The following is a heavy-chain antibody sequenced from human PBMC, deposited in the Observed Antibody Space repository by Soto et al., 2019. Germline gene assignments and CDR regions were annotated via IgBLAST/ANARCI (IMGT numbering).Heavy chain of an antibody. CDR1: GGTFSSYT. V-gene: IGHV1-69*08. J-gene: IGHJ6*03. Sequence: QVQLVQSGAEVKKPGSSVKVSCKASGGTFSSYTISWVRQAPGQGLEWMGRIIPILGIANYAQKLQGRVTITADKSTSTAYMELSSLRSEDTAVYYCARELRETRGYMDVWGKGTTVTVSS. CDR3: ARELRETRGYMDV. D-gene: IGHD3-10*01. CDR2: IIPILGIA.